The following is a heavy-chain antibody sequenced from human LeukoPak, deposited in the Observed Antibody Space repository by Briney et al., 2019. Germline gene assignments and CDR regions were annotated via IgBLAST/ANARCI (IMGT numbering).Heavy chain of an antibody. D-gene: IGHD3-22*01. CDR2: IRSKANSYAT. CDR3: AKSNTPFQYSGYDLDY. CDR1: GFTFSGSA. Sequence: GGSLRLSCAASGFTFSGSAMHWVRQASGKGLEWVGRIRSKANSYATAYAASVKGRFTISRDDSKNTAYLQMNSLKTEDTAVYYCAKSNTPFQYSGYDLDYWGQGILVTVSS. V-gene: IGHV3-73*01. J-gene: IGHJ4*02.